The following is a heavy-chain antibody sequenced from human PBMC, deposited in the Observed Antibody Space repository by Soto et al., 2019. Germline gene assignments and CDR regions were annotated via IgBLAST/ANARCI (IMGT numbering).Heavy chain of an antibody. CDR2: IYPGDSDT. J-gene: IGHJ6*02. CDR3: ARTSAAGKYYYGMDV. CDR1: GYSFTSFW. D-gene: IGHD6-13*01. V-gene: IGHV5-51*01. Sequence: PGEPLKISCKGSGYSFTSFWIGWWGQMPGKGLEWIGIIYPGDSDTRYSPSFQGQVTISADKSISTAYLQWSSLKASDTAMYYCARTSAAGKYYYGMDVWGQGTTVTVSS.